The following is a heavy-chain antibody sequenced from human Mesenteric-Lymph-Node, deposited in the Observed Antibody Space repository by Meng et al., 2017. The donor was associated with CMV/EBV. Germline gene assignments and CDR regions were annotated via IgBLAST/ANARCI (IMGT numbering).Heavy chain of an antibody. CDR1: GSITSYY. CDR2: VFYSGST. D-gene: IGHD3-22*01. J-gene: IGHJ5*02. CDR3: ASGGYYDSSHYYGGWFAP. V-gene: IGHV4-59*01. Sequence: GSITSYYWSWIRQPPGKGLEWIGYVFYSGSTNYNPSLKSRVTISLDTSKNQFSLKLNSVTAADTAVYYCASGGYYDSSHYYGGWFAPWGQGTLVTVSS.